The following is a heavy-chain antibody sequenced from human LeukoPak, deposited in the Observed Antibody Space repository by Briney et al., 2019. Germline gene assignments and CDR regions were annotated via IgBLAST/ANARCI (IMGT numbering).Heavy chain of an antibody. CDR2: INPNSGGT. CDR3: AREGYCSSTSCYTLFGY. D-gene: IGHD2-2*02. Sequence: ASVKVSCKASGYTFTGYYMHWVRQAPGQGLEWMGWINPNSGGTNYAQKFQGRVTMTRDTSISTAYMELSRLRSADTAVYYCAREGYCSSTSCYTLFGYWGQGTLVTVSS. V-gene: IGHV1-2*02. CDR1: GYTFTGYY. J-gene: IGHJ4*02.